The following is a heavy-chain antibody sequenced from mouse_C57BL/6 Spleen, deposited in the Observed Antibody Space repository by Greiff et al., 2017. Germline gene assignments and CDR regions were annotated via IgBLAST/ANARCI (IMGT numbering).Heavy chain of an antibody. CDR2: IYPGDGDT. CDR1: GYAFSSSW. J-gene: IGHJ1*03. D-gene: IGHD4-1*01. CDR3: ARRDWDGYFDV. V-gene: IGHV1-82*01. Sequence: VQRVESGPELVKPGASVKLSCKASGYAFSSSWMNWVKQRPGKGLEWIGRIYPGDGDTNYNGKFKGKATLTADKSSSTAYMQLSSLTSEDSAVYFCARRDWDGYFDVWGTGTTVTVSA.